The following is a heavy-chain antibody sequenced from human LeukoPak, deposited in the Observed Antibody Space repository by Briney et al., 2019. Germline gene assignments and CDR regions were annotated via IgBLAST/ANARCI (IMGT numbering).Heavy chain of an antibody. J-gene: IGHJ1*01. CDR3: ASPPITQVVTQYFQH. Sequence: SVKVSCKASGGTFSSYAISWVRQAPGQGLEWMGGIIPIFGTANYAQKFQGRVTITADESTSTAYMELSSLRSEDTAVYYCASPPITQVVTQYFQHWGQGTLVTVSS. D-gene: IGHD3-22*01. CDR2: IIPIFGTA. CDR1: GGTFSSYA. V-gene: IGHV1-69*13.